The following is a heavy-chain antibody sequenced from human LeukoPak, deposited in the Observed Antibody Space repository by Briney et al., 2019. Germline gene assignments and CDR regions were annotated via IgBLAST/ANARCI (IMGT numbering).Heavy chain of an antibody. CDR2: ISWNSGSI. V-gene: IGHV3-9*01. CDR3: AKDSTGLQTHFGC. J-gene: IGHJ4*02. Sequence: PGGSLRLSCAASGFTFDDYAMHWVRQAPGKGLEWVSGISWNSGSIGYADSVKGRFTISRDNAKNSLYLQMNSLRAEDTALYYCAKDSTGLQTHFGCWGQGTLVTVSS. CDR1: GFTFDDYA.